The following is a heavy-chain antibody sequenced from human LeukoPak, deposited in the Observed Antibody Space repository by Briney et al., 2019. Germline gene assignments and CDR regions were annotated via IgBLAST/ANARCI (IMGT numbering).Heavy chain of an antibody. Sequence: GGSLRLSCAASGFTFSRNAMHWVRQAPGKGLEWVAVISYDGSDKYYADSVKGRFTISRDNSKNTLYLQMNSLRAEDTAVYYCARAGAQWLRFFDHWGRGTLVTVSS. CDR3: ARAGAQWLRFFDH. D-gene: IGHD5-12*01. J-gene: IGHJ4*02. CDR2: ISYDGSDK. V-gene: IGHV3-30-3*01. CDR1: GFTFSRNA.